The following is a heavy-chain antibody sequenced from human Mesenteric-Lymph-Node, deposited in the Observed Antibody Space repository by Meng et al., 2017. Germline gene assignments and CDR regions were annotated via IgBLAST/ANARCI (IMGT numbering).Heavy chain of an antibody. J-gene: IGHJ4*02. CDR3: ARGSVVGATEVGVDY. CDR1: GDSVSSNSAA. D-gene: IGHD1-26*01. V-gene: IGHV6-1*01. CDR2: TYYRSKWYN. Sequence: LRLSCAISGDSVSSNSAAWNWIRQSPSRGLEWLGRTYYRSKWYNDYAVSVKSRITINPDTSKNQFSLQLNSVTPEDTAVYYCARGSVVGATEVGVDYWGQGTLVTVSS.